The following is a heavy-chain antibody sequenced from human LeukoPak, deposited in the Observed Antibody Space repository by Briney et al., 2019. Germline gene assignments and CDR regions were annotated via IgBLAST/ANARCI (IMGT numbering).Heavy chain of an antibody. Sequence: GGSLRLSCEAPGFTFSAHWMSWVRQAPGKGLEWVASIYPDGSEKYYLDSVRGRFTISRDNTKNSLYLQMFSLGAEDTAVYYCARLLGTSTTYDYWGPGTLVTVSS. CDR1: GFTFSAHW. D-gene: IGHD1-1*01. CDR3: ARLLGTSTTYDY. CDR2: IYPDGSEK. J-gene: IGHJ4*02. V-gene: IGHV3-7*01.